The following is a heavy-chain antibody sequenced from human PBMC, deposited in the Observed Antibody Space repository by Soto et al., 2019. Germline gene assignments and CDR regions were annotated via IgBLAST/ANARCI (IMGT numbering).Heavy chain of an antibody. D-gene: IGHD3-16*01. CDR3: AHIVTGCFT. Sequence: QITLKESGPTLVKPTQTLTLTCTISGFSLITSGVGVGCIRQPPGKSLEWLALIYWDDDKRYSPSLKSRLTITNDTSKNQVFLTMTNMDPVDTATYYCAHIVTGCFTWGRGALVTVSS. V-gene: IGHV2-5*02. CDR2: IYWDDDK. CDR1: GFSLITSGVG. J-gene: IGHJ5*02.